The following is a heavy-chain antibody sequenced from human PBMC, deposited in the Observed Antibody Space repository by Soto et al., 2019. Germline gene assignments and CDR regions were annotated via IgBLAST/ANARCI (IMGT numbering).Heavy chain of an antibody. J-gene: IGHJ6*01. D-gene: IGHD1-7*01. V-gene: IGHV3-30*18. CDR3: AKDRSGTTTWGIDV. Sequence: QAQLVESGGGVVQPGRSLRLSCAASGFTFSSSGMHWVRQAPGKGLEWVAFISNDGSNEEYADSVKGRFTIFRDNSKNTLSLQMNSLRPEDTAVYYCAKDRSGTTTWGIDVW. CDR2: ISNDGSNE. CDR1: GFTFSSSG.